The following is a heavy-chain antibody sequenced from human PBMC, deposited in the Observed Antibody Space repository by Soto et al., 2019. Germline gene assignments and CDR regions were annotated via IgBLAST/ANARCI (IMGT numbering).Heavy chain of an antibody. CDR2: IYSGGST. J-gene: IGHJ6*03. D-gene: IGHD3-3*01. CDR1: GFTVSSNY. V-gene: IGHV3-53*04. CDR3: ARDRGDYDFWSGYWHYYYMDV. Sequence: EVQLVESGGGLVQPGGSLRLSCAASGFTVSSNYMSWVRQAPGKGLEWVSVIYSGGSTYYADSVKGRFTISRHNSKNTLYLQMNSLRAEDTAVYYCARDRGDYDFWSGYWHYYYMDVWGKGTTVTVSS.